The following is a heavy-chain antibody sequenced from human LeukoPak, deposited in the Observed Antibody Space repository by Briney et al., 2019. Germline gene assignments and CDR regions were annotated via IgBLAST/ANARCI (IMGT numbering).Heavy chain of an antibody. V-gene: IGHV4-4*02. J-gene: IGHJ4*02. CDR3: ARASGLLWFGY. Sequence: SETLSLTCAVSGGSISSSNWWSWVRQPPGKGLEWIGEIYHSGSTNYNPSLKSRVTMSVDKSKNQFSLKLSSVTAADTAVYYCARASGLLWFGYWGQGTLVTVSS. D-gene: IGHD3-10*01. CDR1: GGSISSSNW. CDR2: IYHSGST.